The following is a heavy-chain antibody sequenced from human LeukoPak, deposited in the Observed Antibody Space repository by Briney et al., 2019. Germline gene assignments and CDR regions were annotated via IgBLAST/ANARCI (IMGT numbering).Heavy chain of an antibody. Sequence: QPGGSLRLSCTASGFTFTSYWMTWVRQAPGKGLEWVASIKADGSVIYYVDSVKGRFTISRDNAKNSLYLQMNSLRAEDTAVYYCAITPYNLQWLSPSRNAFDIWGQGTMVTVSS. D-gene: IGHD6-19*01. J-gene: IGHJ3*02. V-gene: IGHV3-7*01. CDR3: AITPYNLQWLSPSRNAFDI. CDR1: GFTFTSYW. CDR2: IKADGSVI.